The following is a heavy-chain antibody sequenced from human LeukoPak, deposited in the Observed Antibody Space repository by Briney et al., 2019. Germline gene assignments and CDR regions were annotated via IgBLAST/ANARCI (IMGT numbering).Heavy chain of an antibody. D-gene: IGHD3-3*01. CDR1: GGSFSGYY. CDR2: IYYSGST. V-gene: IGHV4-34*01. CDR3: ARGSLGTYDFWSGYYTREYAFDI. Sequence: SETLSLTCAVYGGSFSGYYWSWIRQPPGKGLEWIGYIYYSGSTNYNPSLKSQVTISVDTSKNQFSLKLSSVTAADTAVYYCARGSLGTYDFWSGYYTREYAFDIWGQGTMVTVSS. J-gene: IGHJ3*02.